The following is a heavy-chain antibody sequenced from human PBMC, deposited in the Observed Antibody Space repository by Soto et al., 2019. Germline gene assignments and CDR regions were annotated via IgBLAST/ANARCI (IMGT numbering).Heavy chain of an antibody. CDR2: IYYNRST. CDR1: GASMTSSSYF. V-gene: IGHV4-39*01. D-gene: IGHD4-17*01. CDR3: AMTTATYPDYFDF. J-gene: IGHJ4*02. Sequence: SETLSLTCTISGASMTSSSYFWGFVRQPPGLGLEWIGTIYYNRSTYYSTSLKSRVAISVDTSKHRCPLSLRSVTAADTAMYFCAMTTATYPDYFDFWGQGALVTVSS.